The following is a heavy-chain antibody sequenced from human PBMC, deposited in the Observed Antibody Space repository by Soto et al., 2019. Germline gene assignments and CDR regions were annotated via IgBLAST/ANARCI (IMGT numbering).Heavy chain of an antibody. CDR3: ARLIAAAGTGWFDP. J-gene: IGHJ5*02. CDR2: IYYSGST. D-gene: IGHD6-13*01. V-gene: IGHV4-59*01. CDR1: GGSISSYY. Sequence: QVQLQESGPGLVKPSETLSLTCTVSGGSISSYYWSWIRQPPGKGLEWIGYIYYSGSTNYNPSLKSRVTISVDTSKNQFSLKLSSVTAADTAVYYCARLIAAAGTGWFDPWGQGTLVTVSS.